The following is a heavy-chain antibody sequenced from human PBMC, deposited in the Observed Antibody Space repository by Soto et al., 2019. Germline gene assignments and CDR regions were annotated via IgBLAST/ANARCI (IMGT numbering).Heavy chain of an antibody. J-gene: IGHJ6*02. V-gene: IGHV4-39*01. CDR3: ARRTPYYYGMDV. CDR2: IYYSGST. Sequence: SETLSLTCTVSGGSISGSSYYWGWIRQPPGKGLEWIGSIYYSGSTYYNPSLKSRVTISVDTSKNQFSLKLSSVTAADTAVYYCARRTPYYYGMDVWGQGTTVTVSS. CDR1: GGSISGSSYY.